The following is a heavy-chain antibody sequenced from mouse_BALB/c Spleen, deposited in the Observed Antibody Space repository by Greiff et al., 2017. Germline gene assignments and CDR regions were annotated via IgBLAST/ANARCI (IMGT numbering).Heavy chain of an antibody. V-gene: IGHV7-3*02. CDR3: ARDYYCSSSYAMDY. D-gene: IGHD1-1*01. CDR2: IRNKANGYTT. CDR1: GFTFTDYY. J-gene: IGHJ4*01. Sequence: EVKVVESGGGLVQPGGSLRLSCATSGFTFTDYYMSWVRQPPGKALEWLGFIRNKANGYTTEYSASVKGRFTISRDNSQSILYLQMNTLRAEDSATYYCARDYYCSSSYAMDYWGQGTSVTVSS.